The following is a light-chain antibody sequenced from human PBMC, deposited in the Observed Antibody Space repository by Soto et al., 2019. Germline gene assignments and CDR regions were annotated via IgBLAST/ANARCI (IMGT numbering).Light chain of an antibody. J-gene: IGKJ1*01. CDR1: QSVSSN. CDR3: QQYGSSTT. Sequence: EIVMTQSPATLSVSPWERATLSCRASQSVSSNLAWYQQKPGQAPRLLIYGASSRATGIPDRFSGSGSGTDFTLTISRLEPEDFAVYYCQQYGSSTTFGQGTKVDIK. CDR2: GAS. V-gene: IGKV3-20*01.